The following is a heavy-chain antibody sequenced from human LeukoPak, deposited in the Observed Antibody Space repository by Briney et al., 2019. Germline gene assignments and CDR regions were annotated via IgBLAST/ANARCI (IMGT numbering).Heavy chain of an antibody. CDR3: AKEYSRHDAFDI. J-gene: IGHJ3*02. CDR2: ISGSGGST. V-gene: IGHV3-23*01. Sequence: PGGSLRLSCAASGFTFSNYAMSWVRQAPGMGLEWVSTISGSGGSTYDADSVKGRFTISRDNSKNTLYLQMNSLRAEDTALYYCAKEYSRHDAFDIWGQGTVVTVSS. CDR1: GFTFSNYA. D-gene: IGHD2-15*01.